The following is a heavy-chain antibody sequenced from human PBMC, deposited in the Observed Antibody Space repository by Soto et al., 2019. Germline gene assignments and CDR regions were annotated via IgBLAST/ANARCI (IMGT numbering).Heavy chain of an antibody. D-gene: IGHD6-13*01. CDR3: AREVGSSWYPPYYGMDV. CDR1: GDSVSINSAA. Sequence: SQTLSLTCAISGDSVSINSAAWNWIRQSPSRGLEWLGRTYYRSKWYNDYAVSVKSRITINPDTSKNQFSLQLNSVTPEDTAVYYCAREVGSSWYPPYYGMDVWGQGTTVTVS. V-gene: IGHV6-1*01. CDR2: TYYRSKWYN. J-gene: IGHJ6*02.